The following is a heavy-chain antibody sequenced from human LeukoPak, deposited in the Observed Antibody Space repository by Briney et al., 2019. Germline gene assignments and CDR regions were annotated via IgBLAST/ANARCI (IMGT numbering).Heavy chain of an antibody. Sequence: GGSLRLSCTASGFTFSSYWMSWVRQAPGKGLEWVAHIKQDGSEKYYVDSVKGRFTISRDNAKNSLYLQMNSLRAEDTAVYYCARDDIVVAPAAIYSYGMDVWGQGTTVTVSS. CDR3: ARDDIVVAPAAIYSYGMDV. D-gene: IGHD2-2*01. CDR1: GFTFSSYW. J-gene: IGHJ6*02. CDR2: IKQDGSEK. V-gene: IGHV3-7*01.